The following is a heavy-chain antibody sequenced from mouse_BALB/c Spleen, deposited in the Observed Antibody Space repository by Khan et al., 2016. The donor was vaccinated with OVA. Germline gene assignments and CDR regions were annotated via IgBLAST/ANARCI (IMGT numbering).Heavy chain of an antibody. CDR2: INTYTGEP. CDR1: GYTFTNYG. CDR3: ARSNGNYWFAY. Sequence: QIQLVQSGPELKKSGETVKISCKASGYTFTNYGMNWVKQAPGKGLKWMGWINTYTGEPTYADDFKGRFAFSLETSASTAYLQINNRKNEETATYFCARSNGNYWFAYWGQGTLVTVSA. J-gene: IGHJ3*01. V-gene: IGHV9-3-1*01. D-gene: IGHD2-1*01.